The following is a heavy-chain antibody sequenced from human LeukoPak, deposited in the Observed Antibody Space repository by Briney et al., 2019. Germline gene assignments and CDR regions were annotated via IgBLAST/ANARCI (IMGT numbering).Heavy chain of an antibody. J-gene: IGHJ4*02. CDR2: ISVSGNT. V-gene: IGHV3-23*01. Sequence: RGSLRLSCAASGFTLSSYAMSWVRQGPGKGLEWVSAISVSGNTYHADSVKGRFTISRDSYKNTLYLQMNSLRAEDAAVYYCAKAPVTTCSGAYCYPFDYWGQGTLVTVSS. CDR3: AKAPVTTCSGAYCYPFDY. CDR1: GFTLSSYA. D-gene: IGHD2-15*01.